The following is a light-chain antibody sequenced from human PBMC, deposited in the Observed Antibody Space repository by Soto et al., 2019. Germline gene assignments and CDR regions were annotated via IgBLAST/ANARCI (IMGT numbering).Light chain of an antibody. CDR3: QQYGTSEII. V-gene: IGKV3-20*01. CDR1: QTVSSS. J-gene: IGKJ5*01. Sequence: EILMTQSPATLSVSPVVIATLSFMASQTVSSSLAWYQQKPGQAPRLLIYDASNRATGIPDRFSGSGSGTDFTLTISRLEPEDFTVFFCQQYGTSEIIFGQGTRLEIK. CDR2: DAS.